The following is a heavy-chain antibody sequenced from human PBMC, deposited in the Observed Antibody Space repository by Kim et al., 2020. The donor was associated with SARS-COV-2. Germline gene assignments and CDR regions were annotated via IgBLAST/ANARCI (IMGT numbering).Heavy chain of an antibody. CDR2: VSGSGATA. CDR3: AKGSSSSPLVSYAMDV. V-gene: IGHV3-23*01. Sequence: GGSLRLSCVASEFSFSIYALSWVRQAPGKGLEWVSGVSGSGATAYYADSVKGRFTISRDSSKDTVYLEMNSLRVEDTAVYYCAKGSSSSPLVSYAMDVWG. D-gene: IGHD6-13*01. CDR1: EFSFSIYA. J-gene: IGHJ6*01.